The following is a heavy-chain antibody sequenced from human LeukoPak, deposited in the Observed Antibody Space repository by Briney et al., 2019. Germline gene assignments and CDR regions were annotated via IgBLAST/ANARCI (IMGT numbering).Heavy chain of an antibody. J-gene: IGHJ4*02. CDR3: ARGLGVTPFDF. D-gene: IGHD2-21*02. V-gene: IGHV4-4*07. CDR2: IYTNGRT. CDR1: GGSFSGYF. Sequence: SETLSLTCTVSGGSFSGYFWSWIRRPAGKELEWIGRIYTNGRTNFKSSLKSRVNMPVEMSNNQVSLRLNSVTAADKAMYYCARGLGVTPFDFWGQGILVTVSS.